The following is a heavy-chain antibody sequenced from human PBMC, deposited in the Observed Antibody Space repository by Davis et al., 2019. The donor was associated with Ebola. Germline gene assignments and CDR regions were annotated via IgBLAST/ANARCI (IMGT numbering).Heavy chain of an antibody. V-gene: IGHV3-48*03. Sequence: GGSLRLSCAASGFTFSSYEMNWVRQAPGKGLEWVSYISSSGNTIYYADSVKGRFTISRDNAKNSLYLQMNSLRAEDTAVYYCARAWGYYDSSGYLLYGMDVWGQGTTVTVSS. J-gene: IGHJ6*02. D-gene: IGHD3-22*01. CDR1: GFTFSSYE. CDR3: ARAWGYYDSSGYLLYGMDV. CDR2: ISSSGNTI.